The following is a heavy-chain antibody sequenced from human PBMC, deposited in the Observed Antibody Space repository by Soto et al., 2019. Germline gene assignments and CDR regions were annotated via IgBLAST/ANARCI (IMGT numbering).Heavy chain of an antibody. Sequence: GGSLRLSCAASGFTFDDYAMHWVRQAPGKGLEWVSLISLDGGSTYYADSVKGRFTISRDNSKNSLYLQINSLRAEDTALYYCAKGRVVAARYYYGMDVWGQGTTVTVSS. CDR2: ISLDGGST. J-gene: IGHJ6*02. V-gene: IGHV3-43D*04. D-gene: IGHD2-15*01. CDR1: GFTFDDYA. CDR3: AKGRVVAARYYYGMDV.